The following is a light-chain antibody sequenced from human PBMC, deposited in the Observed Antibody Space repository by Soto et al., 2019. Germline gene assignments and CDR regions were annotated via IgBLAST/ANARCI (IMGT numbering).Light chain of an antibody. J-gene: IGLJ2*01. V-gene: IGLV1-44*01. Sequence: QSVLTQPPSASGTPGQRVTLSCSGSSSHIGSNTVNWYQQLPGTAPKLVIYSNNQRPSGVPDRFSGSKSGTSASLAISGLQSEDEADYYCVAWDDSLNGYVVFGGGTKLTVL. CDR1: SSHIGSNT. CDR3: VAWDDSLNGYVV. CDR2: SNN.